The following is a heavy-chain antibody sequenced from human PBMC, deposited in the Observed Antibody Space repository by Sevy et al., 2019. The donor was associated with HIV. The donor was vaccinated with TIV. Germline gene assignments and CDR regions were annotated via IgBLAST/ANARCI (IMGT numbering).Heavy chain of an antibody. J-gene: IGHJ6*03. CDR1: GFIFDDYV. Sequence: GGSLRLSCAASGFIFDDYVMHWVRQAPGKGLEWVSSISWNSDKIAYADSVKGRFTTSRDNAKSSLYLQLNSLRVEDTALYYCAKAGVDTAMVQWPYMGVWVKGTSVTVSS. D-gene: IGHD5-18*01. CDR2: ISWNSDKI. CDR3: AKAGVDTAMVQWPYMGV. V-gene: IGHV3-9*01.